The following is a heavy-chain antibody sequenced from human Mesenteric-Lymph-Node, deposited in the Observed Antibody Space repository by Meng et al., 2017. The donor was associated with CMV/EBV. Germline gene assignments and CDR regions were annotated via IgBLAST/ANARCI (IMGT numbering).Heavy chain of an antibody. J-gene: IGHJ6*02. CDR1: HGSISSNNYY. CDR3: ARGLFSGNYYNFYYYGLDV. CDR2: IYYGGNT. D-gene: IGHD1-26*01. V-gene: IGHV4-39*07. Sequence: SETLSLTCTVSHGSISSNNYYWGWIRQPPGKGLEWIGTIYYGGNTYYNPSLKSRVTVSLDTSKYQFFLHLSSVTAADTAVYYCARGLFSGNYYNFYYYGLDVWGQGTTVTVSS.